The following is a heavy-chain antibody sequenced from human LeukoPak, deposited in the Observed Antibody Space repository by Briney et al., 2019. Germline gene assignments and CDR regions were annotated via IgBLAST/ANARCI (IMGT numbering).Heavy chain of an antibody. CDR1: GYTFTSYD. Sequence: ASVKVSCKASGYTFTSYDINWVRQATGQGLEWMGWMNPNSGKTGYAQKFQGRVTMTRNTSISTAYMELSSLRSEDTAVYYCARGRQAYGYYYYDAFDIWGQGTMVTVSS. CDR3: ARGRQAYGYYYYDAFDI. V-gene: IGHV1-8*01. CDR2: MNPNSGKT. D-gene: IGHD3-22*01. J-gene: IGHJ3*02.